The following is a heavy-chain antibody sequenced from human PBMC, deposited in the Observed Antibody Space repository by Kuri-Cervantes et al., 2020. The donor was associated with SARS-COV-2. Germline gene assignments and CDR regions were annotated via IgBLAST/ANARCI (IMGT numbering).Heavy chain of an antibody. J-gene: IGHJ4*02. CDR3: ARGEGVRGLMVMFRWRGAGPLDF. D-gene: IGHD3-10*01. CDR2: INPNTGGT. V-gene: IGHV1-2*04. Sequence: ASVKVSCKASGYTFTGYYMHRVRQAPGQGLEWMGWINPNTGGTDYAQKFQGWVTMTRDTSLSKAYMELSRLRSDDTAFYYCARGEGVRGLMVMFRWRGAGPLDFWGQGRPVTVSS. CDR1: GYTFTGYY.